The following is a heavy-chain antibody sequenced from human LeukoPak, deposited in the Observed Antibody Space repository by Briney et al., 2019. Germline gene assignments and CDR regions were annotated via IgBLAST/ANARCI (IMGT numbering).Heavy chain of an antibody. D-gene: IGHD5/OR15-5a*01. CDR3: ARGLGRIDY. V-gene: IGHV4-59*01. CDR1: GGSISSYY. J-gene: IGHJ4*02. Sequence: SETLSRTCTVSGGSISSYYWSWIRQPPGKGLEWIGYIYYSGSTNYNPSLKSRVTISVDTSKNQFSLKLSSVTAADTAVYYCARGLGRIDYWGQGTLVTVSS. CDR2: IYYSGST.